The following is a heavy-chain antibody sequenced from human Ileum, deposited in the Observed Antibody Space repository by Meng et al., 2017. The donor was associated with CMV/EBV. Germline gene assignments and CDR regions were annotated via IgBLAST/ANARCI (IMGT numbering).Heavy chain of an antibody. V-gene: IGHV1-58*01. J-gene: IGHJ6*01. Sequence: SVKVSCKASGFTFTSSAVQWVRQARGQRLEWIGWIVVGSGNTNYAQKFQERVTITRDMSTSTAYMELSSLRSEDTAVYYCAADYSSSWFTYYYYGMGVWGQGNTV. CDR3: AADYSSSWFTYYYYGMGV. CDR2: IVVGSGNT. D-gene: IGHD6-13*01. CDR1: GFTFTSSA.